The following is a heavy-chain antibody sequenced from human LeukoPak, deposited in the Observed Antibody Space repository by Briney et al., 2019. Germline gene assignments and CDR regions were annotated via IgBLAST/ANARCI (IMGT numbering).Heavy chain of an antibody. Sequence: SETLSLTCTVSGGSISSSSYYWGWIRQPPGKGLEWIGSIYYSGSTYYNPSLKSRVTMSVDTSKNQFSLKLSSVTAADTAVYYCARRGYSYGYDWGQGTLVTVSS. D-gene: IGHD5-18*01. V-gene: IGHV4-39*01. CDR3: ARRGYSYGYD. CDR1: GGSISSSSYY. CDR2: IYYSGST. J-gene: IGHJ4*02.